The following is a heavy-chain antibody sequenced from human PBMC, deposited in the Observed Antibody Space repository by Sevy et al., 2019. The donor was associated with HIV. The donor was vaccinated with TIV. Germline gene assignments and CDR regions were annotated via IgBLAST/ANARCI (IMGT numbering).Heavy chain of an antibody. CDR1: GFTFSNYA. CDR2: ISEDGSTK. Sequence: GGSLRLSCAATGFTFSNYAMHWVRQAPGKGPEWVAVISEDGSTKIYAGSVKGRFTISRDNLQNTLSLQMDSLRPDDTALYYCATKGRTSGAADAFDMWGQGTTVTVSS. J-gene: IGHJ3*02. D-gene: IGHD6-19*01. CDR3: ATKGRTSGAADAFDM. V-gene: IGHV3-30-3*02.